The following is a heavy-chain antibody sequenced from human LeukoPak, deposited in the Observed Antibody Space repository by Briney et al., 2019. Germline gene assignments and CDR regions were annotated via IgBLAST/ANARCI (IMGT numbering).Heavy chain of an antibody. CDR1: GVSISGSGHY. CDR3: AKSGGYGLVDC. J-gene: IGHJ4*02. V-gene: IGHV4-39*01. Sequence: PSETLSLTCAVSGVSISGSGHYWGWIRQPPGKGLEWIGNIYHSGSTYYNASLQSRVTISIDTSRNQFSLRLNSVTAADTAMYYCAKSGGYGLVDCWGQGTLVTVSS. D-gene: IGHD1-26*01. CDR2: IYHSGST.